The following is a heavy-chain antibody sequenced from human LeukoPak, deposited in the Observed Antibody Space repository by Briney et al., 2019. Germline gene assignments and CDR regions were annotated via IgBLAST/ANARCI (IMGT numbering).Heavy chain of an antibody. Sequence: GGSLRLSCAASGFTFSSYDMHWVRQATGKGLEWVSAIGTAGDTYYPGSVKGRFTISRENAKNSLYLQMNSLRAGDTAVYYCARQARYTMVRGVAPYFDYWGQGTLVTVSS. V-gene: IGHV3-13*01. CDR1: GFTFSSYD. D-gene: IGHD3-10*01. CDR2: IGTAGDT. J-gene: IGHJ4*02. CDR3: ARQARYTMVRGVAPYFDY.